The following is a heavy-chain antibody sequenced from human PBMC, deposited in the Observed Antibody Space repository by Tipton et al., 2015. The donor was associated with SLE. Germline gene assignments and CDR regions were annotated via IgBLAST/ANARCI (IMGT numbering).Heavy chain of an antibody. CDR2: IWYDGSAK. Sequence: SLRLSCAASGFTFSSYEMNWVRQAPGKGLEWVASIWYDGSAKNYADSVKGRFTISRDNSKNTLHLQMNSLRAEDTAVYYCARDVPDGGSSTDEYIHHWGQGTLVTVSS. V-gene: IGHV3-30*04. D-gene: IGHD6-6*01. CDR3: ARDVPDGGSSTDEYIHH. J-gene: IGHJ1*01. CDR1: GFTFSSYE.